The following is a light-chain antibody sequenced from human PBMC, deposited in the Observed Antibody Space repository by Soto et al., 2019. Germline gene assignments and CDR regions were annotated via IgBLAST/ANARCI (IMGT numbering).Light chain of an antibody. CDR2: KAS. CDR3: QQYNTYSALT. V-gene: IGKV1-5*03. J-gene: IGKJ4*01. Sequence: DIQMTQSPSTLSASVGDRVTITCRASQSISSWLAWYQQKPGKAPKLLIYKASSLESGVPSRFSGSGCGTEFTLTISSLQPGDFATYYCQQYNTYSALTFGGGTKVEIK. CDR1: QSISSW.